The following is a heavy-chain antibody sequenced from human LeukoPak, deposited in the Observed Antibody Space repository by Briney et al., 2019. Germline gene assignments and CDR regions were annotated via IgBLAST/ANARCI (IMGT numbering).Heavy chain of an antibody. D-gene: IGHD2-2*01. CDR2: INAGNGNT. Sequence: ASVKVSCKASGYTFTSYAMHWVRQAPGQRLEWMGWINAGNGNTKYSQKFQDRVTMTTDTSTTTAYMELRSLTSDDTATYYCARDFDCSRTSCYVFWLDPWGQGTLVTVSS. V-gene: IGHV1-3*01. J-gene: IGHJ5*02. CDR3: ARDFDCSRTSCYVFWLDP. CDR1: GYTFTSYA.